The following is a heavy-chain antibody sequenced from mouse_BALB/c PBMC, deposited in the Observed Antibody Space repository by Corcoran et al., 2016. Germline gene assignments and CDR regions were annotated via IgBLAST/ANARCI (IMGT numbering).Heavy chain of an antibody. V-gene: IGHV1-18*01. CDR2: INPNNGGT. CDR3: SSPYYYGSYYFDY. D-gene: IGHD1-1*01. J-gene: IGHJ2*01. Sequence: EAQLQQSGPELVKPGASVKISCKTSGYTFTEYTMHWVKQSHGKSLEWIGGINPNNGGTSYNQKFKGKATLTVDKSSSTAYMELRSLTSEDSAVYYCSSPYYYGSYYFDYWGQGTTLTVSS. CDR1: GYTFTEYT.